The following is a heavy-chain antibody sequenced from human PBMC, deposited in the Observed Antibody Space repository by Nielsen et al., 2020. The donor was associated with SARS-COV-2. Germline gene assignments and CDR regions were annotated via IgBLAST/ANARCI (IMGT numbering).Heavy chain of an antibody. V-gene: IGHV7-4-1*02. Sequence: ASVKVSCKASGYTFTSYAMNWVRQAPGQGLEWMGWINTNTGNPTYAQGFTGRFVFSLDTSVSTAYLQISSLKAEDTAVYYCAREEKDTIFGVVIPYYYYGMDVWGQGTTVTVSS. CDR2: INTNTGNP. J-gene: IGHJ6*02. CDR3: AREEKDTIFGVVIPYYYYGMDV. D-gene: IGHD3-3*01. CDR1: GYTFTSYA.